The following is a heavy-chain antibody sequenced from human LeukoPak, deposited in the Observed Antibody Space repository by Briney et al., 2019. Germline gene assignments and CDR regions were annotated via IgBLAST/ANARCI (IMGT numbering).Heavy chain of an antibody. CDR2: MNKDGSEK. J-gene: IGHJ6*02. D-gene: IGHD3-16*01. Sequence: GGSLRLSCAASGFTFSDSWMSWVRQAPGKGLEWVANMNKDGSEKDYVDSVKRRFTISRDNASNSLYLQMGSLRAEDTAVYYCATYTHWVAGDVWGQGTTVTVSS. CDR3: ATYTHWVAGDV. CDR1: GFTFSDSW. V-gene: IGHV3-7*01.